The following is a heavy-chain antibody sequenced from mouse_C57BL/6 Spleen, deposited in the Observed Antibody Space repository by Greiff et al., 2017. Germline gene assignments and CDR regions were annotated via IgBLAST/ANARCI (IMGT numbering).Heavy chain of an antibody. CDR2: IFPGSGST. Sequence: VKLMESGPELVRPGASVKISCKAPGYTFTSHWMQWVRQRPGQGLEWIGEIFPGSGSTYYNEKFKGKAKLTVDTSSSTAYMQLSSLTSEDSAVYFCARGRAAQAPFAYWGQGTLVTVSA. CDR1: GYTFTSHW. V-gene: IGHV1-56*01. CDR3: ARGRAAQAPFAY. J-gene: IGHJ3*01. D-gene: IGHD3-2*02.